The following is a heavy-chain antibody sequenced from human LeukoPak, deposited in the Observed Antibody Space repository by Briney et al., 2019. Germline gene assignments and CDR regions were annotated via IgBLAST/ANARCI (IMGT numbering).Heavy chain of an antibody. Sequence: SETLSLTCTVSGGFISTYYWSWIRQPAGKGLEWIGRIYTSGSTNYNPSLKSRVTMSVDTSKNQFSLKLSSVTAADTAVYYCARGWYYDILTGYPEWGQGTLVTVSS. J-gene: IGHJ4*02. V-gene: IGHV4-4*07. CDR1: GGFISTYY. CDR3: ARGWYYDILTGYPE. CDR2: IYTSGST. D-gene: IGHD3-9*01.